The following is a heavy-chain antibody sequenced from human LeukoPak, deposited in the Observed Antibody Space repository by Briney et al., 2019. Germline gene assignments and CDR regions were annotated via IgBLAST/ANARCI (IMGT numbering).Heavy chain of an antibody. CDR3: AMGPYYYDSSGYYY. D-gene: IGHD3-22*01. J-gene: IGHJ4*02. CDR1: GFTFSSYR. CDR2: INSDGSST. V-gene: IGHV3-74*01. Sequence: PGGSLRLSCAASGFTFSSYRMHWVRQAPGKGLVWVSRINSDGSSTSYADSVKGRLTISRDNAKNTLYLQMNSLRAEDTAVYYCAMGPYYYDSSGYYYWGQGTLVTVSS.